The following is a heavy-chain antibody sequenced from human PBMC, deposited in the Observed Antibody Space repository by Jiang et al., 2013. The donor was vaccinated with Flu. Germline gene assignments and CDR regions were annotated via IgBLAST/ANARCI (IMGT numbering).Heavy chain of an antibody. Sequence: RLSCAASGFAFSSYAMSWVRQAPGKGLEWVSAISGSGGSTYYADSVKGRFTISRDNSKNTLYLQMNSLRAEDTAVYYCASLYYDSSGYYDRGSLYDYWGQGTLVTVSS. D-gene: IGHD3-22*01. V-gene: IGHV3-23*01. CDR3: ASLYYDSSGYYDRGSLYDY. J-gene: IGHJ4*02. CDR2: ISGSGGST. CDR1: GFAFSSYA.